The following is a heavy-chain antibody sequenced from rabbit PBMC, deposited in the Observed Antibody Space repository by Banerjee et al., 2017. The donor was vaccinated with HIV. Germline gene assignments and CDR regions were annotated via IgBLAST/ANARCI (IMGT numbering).Heavy chain of an antibody. CDR2: IDTGASGNT. CDR3: ARDAKTSGYYLHL. V-gene: IGHV1S40*01. D-gene: IGHD1-1*01. Sequence: QSLEESGGDLVKPGASLTLTCTASGFSFNSGSWMWWVRQTPGKGLEWIGYIDTGASGNTYYANWAKGRFTISKTSSTTVALQMTGLTAADTATYFCARDAKTSGYYLHLWGPGTLVTVS. J-gene: IGHJ4*01. CDR1: GFSFNSGSW.